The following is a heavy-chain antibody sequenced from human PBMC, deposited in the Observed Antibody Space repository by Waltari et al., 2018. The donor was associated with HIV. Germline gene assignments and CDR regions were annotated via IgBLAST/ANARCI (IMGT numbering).Heavy chain of an antibody. CDR1: GGSISTRGYY. Sequence: QLQLQQSGPGLVKPSETLSLICTVSGGSISTRGYYWGWIRQPPGKGLEWFGCIYYSGITYDNPSLKSRVTISADTSRNQFSLWLSSVTAADTAVYYCARRPYCSSASCYPSDARGAFDIWGQGTMVTVSS. D-gene: IGHD2-15*01. J-gene: IGHJ3*02. V-gene: IGHV4-39*01. CDR2: IYYSGIT. CDR3: ARRPYCSSASCYPSDARGAFDI.